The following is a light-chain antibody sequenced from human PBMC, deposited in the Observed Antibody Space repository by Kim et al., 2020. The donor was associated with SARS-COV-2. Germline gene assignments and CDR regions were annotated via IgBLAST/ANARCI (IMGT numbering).Light chain of an antibody. J-gene: IGKJ1*01. V-gene: IGKV3-20*01. Sequence: PGERATLSCRASQSVSSSYLAWYQQKPGQAPRLLIYGASSRATGIPDRFSGSGSGTDFTLTISRLEPEDFAVYYCQQYGSSSWTFGQGTKVEIK. CDR1: QSVSSSY. CDR3: QQYGSSSWT. CDR2: GAS.